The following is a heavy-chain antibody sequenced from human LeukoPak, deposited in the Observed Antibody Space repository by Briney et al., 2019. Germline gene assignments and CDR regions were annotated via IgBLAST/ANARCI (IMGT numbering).Heavy chain of an antibody. CDR3: ARLRKWELRLWCAFDI. J-gene: IGHJ3*02. V-gene: IGHV4-59*12. Sequence: SETLSLTCTVSGGSISSYYWSWIRQPPGKGLEWIGYIYYSGSTNYNPSLKSRVTISVDTSKTQFSLKLSSVTAADTAVYYCARLRKWELRLWCAFDIWGQGTMVTVSS. CDR2: IYYSGST. D-gene: IGHD1-26*01. CDR1: GGSISSYY.